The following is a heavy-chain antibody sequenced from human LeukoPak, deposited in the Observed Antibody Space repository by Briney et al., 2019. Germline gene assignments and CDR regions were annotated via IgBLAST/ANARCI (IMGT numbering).Heavy chain of an antibody. D-gene: IGHD1-26*01. V-gene: IGHV1-8*01. CDR3: ARASLGVTASGGFDP. J-gene: IGHJ5*02. CDR2: MNPISGNT. CDR1: GYTLTSYD. Sequence: ASVKASCKASGYTLTSYDVIWVRQATGQGLEWMGWMNPISGNTGSTQNFQDRVAMTRDTSINTAYMELSSLTSEDTAVYYCARASLGVTASGGFDPWGQGTWSPSPQ.